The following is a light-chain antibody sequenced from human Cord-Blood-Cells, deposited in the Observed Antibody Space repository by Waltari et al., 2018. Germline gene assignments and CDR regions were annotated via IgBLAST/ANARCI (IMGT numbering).Light chain of an antibody. CDR1: SSDVGGYNY. CDR2: EVS. CDR3: SSYAGSNNYV. J-gene: IGLJ1*01. V-gene: IGLV2-8*01. Sequence: QSSLTQPPSASGSPGQSVTISCTGTSSDVGGYNYVSWYQQHPGNAPKLMIYEVSKRPSGVPYRFSGSKSGNTASLTVSGLQAEDEADYYCSSYAGSNNYVFGTGTKVTVL.